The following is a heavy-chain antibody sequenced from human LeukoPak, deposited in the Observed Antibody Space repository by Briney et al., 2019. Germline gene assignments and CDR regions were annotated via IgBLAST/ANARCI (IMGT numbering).Heavy chain of an antibody. Sequence: PSETLSLTCTVSGGSISSSSYYWGWIRQPPGKGLEWIGSIYYSGSTYYNPSLKSRVTISVDTSKNQFSLKLSSVTAADTAVYYCASRYCSGGSCNGHFDPWGQGTLVTVSS. D-gene: IGHD2-15*01. CDR2: IYYSGST. CDR3: ASRYCSGGSCNGHFDP. V-gene: IGHV4-39*01. CDR1: GGSISSSSYY. J-gene: IGHJ5*02.